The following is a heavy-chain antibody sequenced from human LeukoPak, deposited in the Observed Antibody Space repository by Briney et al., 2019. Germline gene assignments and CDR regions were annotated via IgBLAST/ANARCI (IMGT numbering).Heavy chain of an antibody. CDR2: IDRNGDST. CDR3: ARSEYSSSSDAFDI. CDR1: GFTFEDYG. V-gene: IGHV3-20*04. Sequence: GGSLRLSCAASGFTFEDYGMSWVRQGPGKGLEWVSAIDRNGDSTGYADSVKGRFTISRDNAKNSLYLQMNSLRAEDTAVYYCARSEYSSSSDAFDIWGQGTMVTVSS. J-gene: IGHJ3*02. D-gene: IGHD6-6*01.